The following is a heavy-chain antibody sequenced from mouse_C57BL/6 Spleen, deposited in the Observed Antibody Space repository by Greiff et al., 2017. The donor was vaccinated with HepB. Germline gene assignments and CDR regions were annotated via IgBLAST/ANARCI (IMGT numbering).Heavy chain of an antibody. J-gene: IGHJ3*01. CDR3: AGYGSSPAWFAY. V-gene: IGHV5-4*01. CDR2: ISDGGSYT. CDR1: GFTFSSYA. D-gene: IGHD1-1*01. Sequence: EVQVVESGGGLVKPGGSLKLSCAASGFTFSSYAMSWVRQTPEKRLEWVATISDGGSYTYYPDNVKGRFTISRDNAKNNLYLQMSQLKSEDTAMYYCAGYGSSPAWFAYWGQGTLVTVSA.